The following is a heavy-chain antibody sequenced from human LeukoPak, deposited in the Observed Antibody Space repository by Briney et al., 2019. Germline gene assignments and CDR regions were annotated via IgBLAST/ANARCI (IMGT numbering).Heavy chain of an antibody. Sequence: PSETLSLTCTVSGGSISSYYWSWIRQPAGKGLEWIGRIYTSGSTNYNPSLKSRVTISVDTSKNQFSLKLSSVTAADTAVYYCARVDYDFWSGYYRRPQFDYWGQGTLVTVSS. CDR3: ARVDYDFWSGYYRRPQFDY. CDR2: IYTSGST. V-gene: IGHV4-4*07. CDR1: GGSISSYY. D-gene: IGHD3-3*01. J-gene: IGHJ4*02.